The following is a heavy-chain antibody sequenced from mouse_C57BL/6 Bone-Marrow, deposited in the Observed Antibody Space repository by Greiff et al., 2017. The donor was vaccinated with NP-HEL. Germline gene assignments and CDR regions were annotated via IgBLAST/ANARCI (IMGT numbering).Heavy chain of an antibody. D-gene: IGHD1-1*01. CDR3: GREDTTVDFDY. CDR1: GYTFTSYW. J-gene: IGHJ2*01. V-gene: IGHV1-69*01. CDR2: IDPSDSYT. Sequence: QVQLQQPGAELVMPGASVKLSCKASGYTFTSYWMHWVKQRPGQGLEWIGEIDPSDSYTNYNQKFKGKSTLTVDKSSSPAYMQLSSLTSEDSAVYYCGREDTTVDFDYWGQGTTLTVSS.